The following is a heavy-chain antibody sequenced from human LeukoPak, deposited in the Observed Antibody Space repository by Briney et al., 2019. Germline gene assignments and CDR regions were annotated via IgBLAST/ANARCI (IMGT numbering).Heavy chain of an antibody. V-gene: IGHV1-69*13. CDR2: IIPIFGTA. Sequence: SVKVSCKASGGTFSSHAISWVRQAPGQGLEWMGGIIPIFGTANYAQKFQGRVTITADESTSTAYMELSSLRSEDTAVYYCARVMRFGVTYYYYYGMDVWGQGTTVTVSS. CDR1: GGTFSSHA. J-gene: IGHJ6*02. CDR3: ARVMRFGVTYYYYYGMDV. D-gene: IGHD3-10*01.